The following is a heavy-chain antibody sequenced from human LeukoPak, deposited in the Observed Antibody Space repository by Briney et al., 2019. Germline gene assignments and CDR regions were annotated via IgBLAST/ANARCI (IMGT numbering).Heavy chain of an antibody. D-gene: IGHD3-22*01. J-gene: IGHJ4*02. CDR2: IKQDGSEK. CDR3: AKESYRWDSSGFDY. Sequence: GGSLRLSCAASGFTFSSYWMSWVRQAPGKGLEWVANIKQDGSEKYYVDSVKGRFTISRDNAKNSLYLQMNSLRAEDTAVYYCAKESYRWDSSGFDYWGQGTLVTVSS. CDR1: GFTFSSYW. V-gene: IGHV3-7*03.